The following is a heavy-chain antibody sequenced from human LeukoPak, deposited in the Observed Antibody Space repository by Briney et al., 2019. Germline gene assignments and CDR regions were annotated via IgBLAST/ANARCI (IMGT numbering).Heavy chain of an antibody. Sequence: PSETLSLTCTVSGGSISSYYWSWIRRPPGKGLEWIGYIYYSGSTNYNPSLKSRVTISVDTSKNQFSLKLSSVTAADTAVYYCARDLYGIIDYWGQGTLVTVSS. CDR1: GGSISSYY. V-gene: IGHV4-59*01. CDR3: ARDLYGIIDY. D-gene: IGHD3-16*01. J-gene: IGHJ4*02. CDR2: IYYSGST.